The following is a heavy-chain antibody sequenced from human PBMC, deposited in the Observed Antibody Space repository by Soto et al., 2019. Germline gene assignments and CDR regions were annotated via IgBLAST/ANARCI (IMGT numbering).Heavy chain of an antibody. D-gene: IGHD3-16*02. CDR2: ISYDGSNK. CDR3: AKVNSARYDYVWGSYRFLGMDV. V-gene: IGHV3-30*18. J-gene: IGHJ6*02. CDR1: GFTFSSYG. Sequence: LRLSCAASGFTFSSYGMHWVRQAPGKGLEWVAVISYDGSNKYYADSVKGRFTISRDNSKNTLYLQMNSLRAEDTAVYYCAKVNSARYDYVWGSYRFLGMDVWGQGTTVTVSS.